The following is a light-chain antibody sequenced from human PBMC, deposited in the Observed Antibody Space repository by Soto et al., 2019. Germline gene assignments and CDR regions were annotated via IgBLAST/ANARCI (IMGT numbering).Light chain of an antibody. CDR3: CSYAGSFTVI. V-gene: IGLV2-11*01. CDR2: GVS. J-gene: IGLJ2*01. Sequence: QSALTQPRSVSGSPGQSVTISCTGTSSDVGGYNFVSWYQQYPGKAPKLMIYGVSKRPSGVPDRFSGSQSGNTASLTISGLQTEDEADYYCCSYAGSFTVIFGGGTKVTVL. CDR1: SSDVGGYNF.